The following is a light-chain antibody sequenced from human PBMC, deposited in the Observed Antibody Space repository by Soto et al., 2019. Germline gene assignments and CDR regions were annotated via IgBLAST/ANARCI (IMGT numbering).Light chain of an antibody. CDR2: GAS. V-gene: IGKV3-20*01. Sequence: EIVLTQSPGTLSLSPGERATLSCRASQSVSSSYLAWYQQKPGQAPRLLIYGASSRATGIADRFSGSGSGTDFPLTISRLEPEDFAVYYCQQYGSSHGITFGQGTRLEIK. J-gene: IGKJ5*01. CDR1: QSVSSSY. CDR3: QQYGSSHGIT.